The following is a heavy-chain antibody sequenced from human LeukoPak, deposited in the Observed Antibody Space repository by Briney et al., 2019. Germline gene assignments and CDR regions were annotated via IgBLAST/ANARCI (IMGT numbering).Heavy chain of an antibody. CDR3: ARWVVGTDELPFR. CDR2: INHSGST. D-gene: IGHD1-1*01. V-gene: IGHV4-34*01. CDR1: GDSINTYY. Sequence: SETLSLTCTVSGDSINTYYWSWIRQPPGKGLEWIGEINHSGSTNYNPSLKSRVTISVDTSKNQFSLKLSSVTAADTAVYYCARWVVGTDELPFRWGQGTLVTVSS. J-gene: IGHJ4*02.